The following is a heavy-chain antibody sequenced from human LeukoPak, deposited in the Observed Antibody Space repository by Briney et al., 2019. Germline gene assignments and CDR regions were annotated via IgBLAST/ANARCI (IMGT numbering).Heavy chain of an antibody. J-gene: IGHJ4*02. CDR1: GGSISSSNW. CDR2: IYHSGST. Sequence: PSGTLSLTCAVSGGSISSSNWWSWVRQPPGKGLEWIGEIYHSGSTNYNPSLKSRVTISVDKSKNQFSLKLSSVTAADTAVYYCARDLGGYDYGDYGGDYYFDYWGQGTLVTVSS. V-gene: IGHV4-4*02. CDR3: ARDLGGYDYGDYGGDYYFDY. D-gene: IGHD4-17*01.